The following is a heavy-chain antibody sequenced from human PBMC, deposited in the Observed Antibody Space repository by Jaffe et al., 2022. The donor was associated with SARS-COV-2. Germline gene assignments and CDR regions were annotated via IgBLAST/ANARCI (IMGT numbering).Heavy chain of an antibody. CDR3: ARRVTYDYVWGSSLPDAFDI. J-gene: IGHJ3*02. CDR2: IYYSGST. V-gene: IGHV4-59*01. CDR1: GGSISSYY. D-gene: IGHD3-16*01. Sequence: QVQLQESGPGLVKPSETLSLTCTVSGGSISSYYWSWIRQPPGKGLEWIGYIYYSGSTNYNPSLKSRVTISVDTSKNQFSLKLSSVTAADTAVYYCARRVTYDYVWGSSLPDAFDIWGQGTMVTVSS.